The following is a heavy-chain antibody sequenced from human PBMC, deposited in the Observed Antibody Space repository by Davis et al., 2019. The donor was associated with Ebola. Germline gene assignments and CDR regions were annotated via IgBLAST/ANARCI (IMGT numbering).Heavy chain of an antibody. Sequence: PGGSLRLSCAASGFIFTGYWMHWVRQAPGKGLVWVSRINSDESITTYADSVKGRFTISRENSKNTLYLQMNSLSADDTAVYYCATCGFCVSTSGFDYWGQGTLVTVSS. CDR3: ATCGFCVSTSGFDY. V-gene: IGHV3-74*03. D-gene: IGHD2-2*01. CDR2: INSDESIT. CDR1: GFIFTGYW. J-gene: IGHJ4*02.